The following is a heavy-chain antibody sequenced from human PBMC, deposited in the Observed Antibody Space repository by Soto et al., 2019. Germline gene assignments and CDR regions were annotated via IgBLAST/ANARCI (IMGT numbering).Heavy chain of an antibody. CDR3: ARRYYYDSSGSHDAFDI. CDR1: GGSISSYY. CDR2: IYYSGST. J-gene: IGHJ3*02. Sequence: SETLSLTCTVSGGSISSYYWSWIRQPPGKGLEWIGYIYYSGSTNYNPSLKSRVTISVDTSKNQFSLKLSSVTAADTAVYYCARRYYYDSSGSHDAFDIWGQGTTVTVSS. V-gene: IGHV4-59*08. D-gene: IGHD3-22*01.